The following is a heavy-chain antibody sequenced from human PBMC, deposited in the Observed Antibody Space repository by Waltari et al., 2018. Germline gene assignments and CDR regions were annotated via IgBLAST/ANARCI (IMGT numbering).Heavy chain of an antibody. CDR1: GFTFDDYT. Sequence: EVQLVESGGVVVQPGGSLRLSCAASGFTFDDYTMHWVRQAPGKGLEWVSLISWDGGSTYYADSVKGRFTISRDNSKNSLYLQMNSLRTEDTALYYCAKSRLGYCSGGSCYLDFWGQGTLVTVSS. J-gene: IGHJ4*02. V-gene: IGHV3-43*01. CDR2: ISWDGGST. CDR3: AKSRLGYCSGGSCYLDF. D-gene: IGHD2-15*01.